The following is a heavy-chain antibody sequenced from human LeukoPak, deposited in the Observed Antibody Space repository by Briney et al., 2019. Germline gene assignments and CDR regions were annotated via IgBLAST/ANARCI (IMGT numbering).Heavy chain of an antibody. Sequence: GGSLRLSCAASGFTFSNAWTSWVRQAPGKGLDWVGRIKSKTDGGTTDYAAPVKGRFTISRDDSKNTLYLQMNSLKTEDTAVYYCTTATGGGGFDYWGQGTLVTVSS. CDR2: IKSKTDGGTT. D-gene: IGHD4-11*01. CDR3: TTATGGGGFDY. V-gene: IGHV3-15*01. J-gene: IGHJ4*02. CDR1: GFTFSNAW.